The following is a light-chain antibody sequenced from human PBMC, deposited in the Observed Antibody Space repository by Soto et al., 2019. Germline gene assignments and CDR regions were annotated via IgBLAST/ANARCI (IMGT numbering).Light chain of an antibody. CDR1: QSVSSSY. Sequence: IVLTQSTGTLSLSAGERATLSCRASQSVSSSYLAWYQQKPGQAPRLLIYGASSRATGIPDRFSGSGSGTDFTLTISRLEPEDFAVYYCQQYGRSPRTFGQGTKVDIK. CDR3: QQYGRSPRT. J-gene: IGKJ1*01. CDR2: GAS. V-gene: IGKV3-20*01.